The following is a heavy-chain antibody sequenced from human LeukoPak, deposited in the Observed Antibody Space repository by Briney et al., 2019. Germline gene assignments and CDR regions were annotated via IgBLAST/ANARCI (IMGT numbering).Heavy chain of an antibody. CDR2: ISYDGGNK. CDR3: ARAGAARHTYYYYYGMDV. J-gene: IGHJ6*02. V-gene: IGHV3-30*04. D-gene: IGHD2-15*01. Sequence: GGSLRLSCAASGFTFSSYAMHWVRQAPGKGLEWVAVISYDGGNKYYADSVKGRFTISRDNSKNTLYLQMNSLRAEDTAVYYCARAGAARHTYYYYYGMDVWGQGTTVTVSS. CDR1: GFTFSSYA.